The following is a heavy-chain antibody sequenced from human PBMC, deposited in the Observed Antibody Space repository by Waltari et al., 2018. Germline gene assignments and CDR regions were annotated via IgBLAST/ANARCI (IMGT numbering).Heavy chain of an antibody. CDR2: IGWNSGAI. Sequence: EVQLVTSGGGLVQPGRSLRLACVGSGFRFDDYAMYWVRRRPGKGRGWLSGIGWNSGAIGYADSVRGRFRTYRDNARKSLYLQMGRLRPEDTALYYCVKGGWGFGAFYEQHWGQGIQVTVSS. D-gene: IGHD3-10*01. J-gene: IGHJ4*02. CDR3: VKGGWGFGAFYEQH. V-gene: IGHV3-9*01. CDR1: GFRFDDYA.